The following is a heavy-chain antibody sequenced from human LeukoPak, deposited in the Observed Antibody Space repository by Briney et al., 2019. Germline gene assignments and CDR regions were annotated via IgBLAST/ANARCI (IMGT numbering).Heavy chain of an antibody. J-gene: IGHJ6*02. D-gene: IGHD3-3*01. CDR1: GGSISSGDYY. CDR3: ARGVDFWSGYRYDYYYYGMDV. CDR2: IYYSGST. Sequence: PSQTLSLTCTVSGGSISSGDYYWSWIRQPPGKGLEWIGYIYYSGSTNYNPSLKSRVTISVDTSKNQFSLKLSSVTAADTAVYYCARGVDFWSGYRYDYYYYGMDVWGQGTTVTVSS. V-gene: IGHV4-30-4*01.